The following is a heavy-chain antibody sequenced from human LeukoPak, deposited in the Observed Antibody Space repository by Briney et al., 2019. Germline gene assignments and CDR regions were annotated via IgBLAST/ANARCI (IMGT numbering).Heavy chain of an antibody. CDR2: IQTSGNT. V-gene: IGHV4-4*07. D-gene: IGHD3-10*01. CDR3: ARGSGGGSGSYYRDHYYGMDV. CDR1: GGSISSYS. Sequence: SETLSLTCTVSGGSISSYSWSWIRQPAGNALEWIGRIQTSGNTNYNPSLSSRVTMSVDTSKNQFSLRLNSVSAADTVVYYCARGSGGGSGSYYRDHYYGMDVWGPGTTVTVS. J-gene: IGHJ6*02.